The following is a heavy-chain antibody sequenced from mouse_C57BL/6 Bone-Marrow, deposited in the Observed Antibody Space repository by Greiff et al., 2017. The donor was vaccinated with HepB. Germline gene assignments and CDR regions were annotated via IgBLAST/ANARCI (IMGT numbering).Heavy chain of an antibody. V-gene: IGHV1-72*01. CDR1: GYTFTSYW. CDR3: AREGGDSSGYNWFAY. CDR2: IDPNSGGT. J-gene: IGHJ3*01. Sequence: VKLQQPGAELVKPGASVKLSCKASGYTFTSYWMHWVKQRPGRGLEWIGRIDPNSGGTKYNEKFKSKATLTVDKPSSTAYMQLSSLTSEDSAVYYWAREGGDSSGYNWFAYWGQGTLVTVSA. D-gene: IGHD3-2*02.